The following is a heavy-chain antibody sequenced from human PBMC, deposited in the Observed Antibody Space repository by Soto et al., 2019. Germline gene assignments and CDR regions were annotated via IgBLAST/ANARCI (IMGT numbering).Heavy chain of an antibody. CDR3: ARVRGTPSERGDAFDI. CDR2: IIPIFGTA. Sequence: QVQLVQSGAEVKKPGSSVKVSCKASGGTFSSYAISWVRQAPGQGLEWMGGIIPIFGTANYAQKFQGRVTITADESTSTGYMELSSLRTEDTAVYYCARVRGTPSERGDAFDIWGQGTMVTVSS. D-gene: IGHD3-16*01. CDR1: GGTFSSYA. V-gene: IGHV1-69*01. J-gene: IGHJ3*02.